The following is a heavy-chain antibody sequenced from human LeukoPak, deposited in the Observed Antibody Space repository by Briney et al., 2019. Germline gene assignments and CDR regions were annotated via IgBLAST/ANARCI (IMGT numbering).Heavy chain of an antibody. CDR2: TYYRSKWYN. CDR3: ARGGRITIFGVVPGPYYYGMDV. CDR1: GDSVSSNSAG. V-gene: IGHV6-1*01. Sequence: SQTLSLTCAISGDSVSSNSAGWNWIRLSPSRGLEWLGRTYYRSKWYNDYAVSVESRITINPDTSKNQFSLQLNSVTAADTAVYYCARGGRITIFGVVPGPYYYGMDVWGQGTTVTVSS. J-gene: IGHJ6*02. D-gene: IGHD3-3*01.